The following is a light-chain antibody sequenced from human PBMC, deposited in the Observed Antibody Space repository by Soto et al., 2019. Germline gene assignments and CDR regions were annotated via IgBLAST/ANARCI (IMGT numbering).Light chain of an antibody. V-gene: IGLV2-14*01. CDR1: SSDVGAYNQ. Sequence: QSALTQPASVSGSPGQSITISCSGTSSDVGAYNQVSWYQQHPGKAPKLMIYEVSNRPSGVSNRFSGSKSGNTASLTISGLQAEDEAHYYCTSFTTSSTWVFGEGTKLTVL. J-gene: IGLJ3*02. CDR3: TSFTTSSTWV. CDR2: EVS.